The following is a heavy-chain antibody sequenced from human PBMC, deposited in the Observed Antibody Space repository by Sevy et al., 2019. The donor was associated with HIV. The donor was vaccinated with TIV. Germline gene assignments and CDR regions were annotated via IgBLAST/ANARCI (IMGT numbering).Heavy chain of an antibody. Sequence: GGSLRLSCAASGFTFSDYYMSWIRQAPGKGLEWVSYVSGSDDTKYYADSVKGRFTISRDNAKNSPYLQMNSLRAEDTAVYYCARDHVKDGDLGDYYFAMDVWGQGTTVTVSS. J-gene: IGHJ6*02. V-gene: IGHV3-11*01. D-gene: IGHD4-17*01. CDR2: VSGSDDTK. CDR1: GFTFSDYY. CDR3: ARDHVKDGDLGDYYFAMDV.